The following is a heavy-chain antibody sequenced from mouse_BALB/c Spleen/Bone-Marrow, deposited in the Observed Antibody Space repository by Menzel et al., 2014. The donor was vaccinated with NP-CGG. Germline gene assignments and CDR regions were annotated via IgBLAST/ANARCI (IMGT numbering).Heavy chain of an antibody. CDR2: IYPSDSYT. J-gene: IGHJ2*01. CDR1: GYTFTSYW. D-gene: IGHD1-1*01. CDR3: SRSYGSSYEYYFDY. V-gene: IGHV1-69*02. Sequence: QVQLQQSGAELVRPGASVKLSCKASGYTFTSYWINWVKQRPGQGLEWIGNIYPSDSYTNYNQKFKDKATLTVDKSSSTAYMHLSSPTSEYSAVYYRSRSYGSSYEYYFDYWGQGTTLTVSS.